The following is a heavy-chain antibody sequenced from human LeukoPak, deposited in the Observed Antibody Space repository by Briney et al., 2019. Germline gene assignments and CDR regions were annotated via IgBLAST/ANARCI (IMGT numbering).Heavy chain of an antibody. J-gene: IGHJ4*02. CDR3: ARVVGLNEWEPHY. CDR2: ISAYNGNT. D-gene: IGHD1-26*01. V-gene: IGHV1-18*01. CDR1: GYRFNSYG. Sequence: ASVKVSCKASGYRFNSYGINWVRQAPGQGLEWMGWISAYNGNTDYAQKFQGRVTMTTDTSTSTAYMELRSLRSDDTAMYYCARVVGLNEWEPHYWGQGTLVTVSS.